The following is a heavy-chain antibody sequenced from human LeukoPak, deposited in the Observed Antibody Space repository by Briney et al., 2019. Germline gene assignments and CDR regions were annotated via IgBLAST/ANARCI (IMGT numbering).Heavy chain of an antibody. V-gene: IGHV3-23*01. CDR1: GFTFSSYA. Sequence: GGSLRLSCAASGFTFSSYAMSWVRQAAGKELAWVSAISGSGGSTYYADSVKGRFTISRDNSKNTLYRQMNSLRAEDTAVYYCAKDRYSGSYAYGMDVWGQGTTVTVSS. J-gene: IGHJ6*02. CDR2: ISGSGGST. D-gene: IGHD1-26*01. CDR3: AKDRYSGSYAYGMDV.